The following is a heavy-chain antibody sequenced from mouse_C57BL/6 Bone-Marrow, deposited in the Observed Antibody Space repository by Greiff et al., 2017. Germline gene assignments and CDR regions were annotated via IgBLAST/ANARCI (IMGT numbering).Heavy chain of an antibody. CDR3: ARISSLPTVVATDYFDY. D-gene: IGHD1-1*01. CDR1: GFSLSTFGMG. CDR2: IWWDDDK. Sequence: QVTLKESGPGILQPSQTLSLTCSFSGFSLSTFGMGVGWIRQPSGKGLEWLAHIWWDDDKYYNPALKSRLTISKDTSKNQVFLKIANVDTADTATYYCARISSLPTVVATDYFDYWGQGTTLTVSS. J-gene: IGHJ2*01. V-gene: IGHV8-8*01.